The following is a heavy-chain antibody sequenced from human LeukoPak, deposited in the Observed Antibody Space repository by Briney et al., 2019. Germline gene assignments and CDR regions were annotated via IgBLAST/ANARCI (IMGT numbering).Heavy chain of an antibody. CDR2: INSDGSRT. Sequence: PGGSLRLSCAASGFTFSSHWMHWVRQAPGKGLVWVSHINSDGSRTSYADSVKGRFTIPRDNAKNTVYLQMNSLRAEDTAVYYCARDSIAVAGTGIDYWGQGTLVTVSS. V-gene: IGHV3-74*01. CDR3: ARDSIAVAGTGIDY. J-gene: IGHJ4*02. CDR1: GFTFSSHW. D-gene: IGHD6-19*01.